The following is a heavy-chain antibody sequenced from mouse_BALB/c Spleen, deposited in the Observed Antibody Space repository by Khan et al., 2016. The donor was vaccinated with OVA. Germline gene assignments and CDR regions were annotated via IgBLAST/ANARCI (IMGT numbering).Heavy chain of an antibody. Sequence: QVQLQQSGAELVKPGASVKLSCKTSGYTFTSYWIQWVKQRPGQGLGWIGQIFPGTGTTYYNENFKGKATLTVDTSSNTAYMQFNSLTSEDSAVYFCARGYFGNYEFDYWGQGTLVTVSP. CDR1: GYTFTSYW. V-gene: IGHV1S132*01. CDR3: ARGYFGNYEFDY. CDR2: IFPGTGTT. J-gene: IGHJ3*01. D-gene: IGHD2-1*01.